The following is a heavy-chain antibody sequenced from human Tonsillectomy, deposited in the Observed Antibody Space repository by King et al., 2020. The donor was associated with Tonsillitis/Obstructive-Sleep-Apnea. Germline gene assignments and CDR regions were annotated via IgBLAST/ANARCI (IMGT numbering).Heavy chain of an antibody. V-gene: IGHV3-30*04. D-gene: IGHD2-15*01. CDR3: ARVSSSLPRYYYGMDV. Sequence: VQLVESGGGVVQPGRSLRLSCAASGFTFSSYAMHWVCQAPGKGLEWVAVISYDGSNKYYADSVKGRFTISRDNSKNTLYLQMNSLRAEDTAVYYCARVSSSLPRYYYGMDVWGQGTTVTVSS. J-gene: IGHJ6*02. CDR2: ISYDGSNK. CDR1: GFTFSSYA.